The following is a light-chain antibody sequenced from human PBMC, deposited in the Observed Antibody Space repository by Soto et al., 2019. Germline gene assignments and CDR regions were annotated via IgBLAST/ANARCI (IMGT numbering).Light chain of an antibody. CDR1: QSVSSSY. J-gene: IGKJ1*01. V-gene: IGKV3-20*01. CDR3: QQYGSSPWT. Sequence: IVLTQSPGTLSLSPVEGATLCCRASQSVSSSYLAWYQQKPGQAPRLLIYGASSRATGIPDRFSGSGSGTDFTLTISRLEPEDFAVYYCQQYGSSPWTFGQGSKVDIK. CDR2: GAS.